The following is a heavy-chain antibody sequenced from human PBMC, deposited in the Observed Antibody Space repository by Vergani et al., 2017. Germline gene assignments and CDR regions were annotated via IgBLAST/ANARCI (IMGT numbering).Heavy chain of an antibody. V-gene: IGHV4-61*02. CDR3: ARGYYDSSGYYQESPSDY. CDR2: IYTSGST. Sequence: QVQLQESGPGLVKPSQTLSLTCTVSGGSISSGSYYWSWIRQPAGKGLEWIGRIYTSGSTNYNPSLKSRVTISVDTSKNQFSLKLSSVTAADTAVYYWARGYYDSSGYYQESPSDYWGQGTLVTVSS. J-gene: IGHJ4*02. CDR1: GGSISSGSYY. D-gene: IGHD3-22*01.